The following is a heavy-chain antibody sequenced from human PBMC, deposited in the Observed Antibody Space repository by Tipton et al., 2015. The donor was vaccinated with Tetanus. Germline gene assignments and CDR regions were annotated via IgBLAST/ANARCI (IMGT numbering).Heavy chain of an antibody. J-gene: IGHJ4*02. D-gene: IGHD3-3*01. Sequence: TLSLTCTVSGASIRGGTFYWGWIRQPPGKGLEWIGSIYESGDTYYIPSLKSRVTISVDTSTNQFSLTLNSMAAADTGVYYCARHNSGYFTFFDSWGQGILVTVSS. CDR3: ARHNSGYFTFFDS. CDR1: GASIRGGTFY. V-gene: IGHV4-39*01. CDR2: IYESGDT.